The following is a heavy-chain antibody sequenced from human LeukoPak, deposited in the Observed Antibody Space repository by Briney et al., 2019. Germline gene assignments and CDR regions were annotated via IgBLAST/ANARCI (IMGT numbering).Heavy chain of an antibody. CDR3: AKGGIAAAGKRYYFDY. CDR2: ISWNSGSI. CDR1: GFTASSNY. J-gene: IGHJ4*02. V-gene: IGHV3-9*02. Sequence: GGSLRLSCAASGFTASSNYMSWVRQAPGKGLEWVSGISWNSGSIGYADSVKGRFTISRDNAKNSLYLQMNSLRAEDTALYYCAKGGIAAAGKRYYFDYWGQGTLVTVSS. D-gene: IGHD6-13*01.